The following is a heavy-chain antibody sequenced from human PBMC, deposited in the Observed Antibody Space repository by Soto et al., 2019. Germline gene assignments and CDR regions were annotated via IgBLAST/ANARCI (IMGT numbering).Heavy chain of an antibody. V-gene: IGHV1-46*03. CDR3: ATREDYYGSDAYYYYGMDV. Sequence: XSVKVSCKASGYTFTSYYMHWVRQAPGQGLEWMGIINPSGGSTSYAQKFQGRVTMTRDTSTSTVYMELSSLRSEDTAVYYCATREDYYGSDAYYYYGMDVWGQGTTVTVSS. CDR1: GYTFTSYY. CDR2: INPSGGST. D-gene: IGHD3-10*01. J-gene: IGHJ6*02.